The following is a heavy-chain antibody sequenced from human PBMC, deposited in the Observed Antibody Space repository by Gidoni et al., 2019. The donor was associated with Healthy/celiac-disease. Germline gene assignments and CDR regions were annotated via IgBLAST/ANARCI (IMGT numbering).Heavy chain of an antibody. Sequence: QVQLQQWGAGLLKPSETLSLTCAVYGWSFSGSYWSWIRQPPGKGLEWIGEINHSGSTNYNPSLKSRVTISVDTSKNQFSLKLSSVTAADTAVYYCARGGYYDSKGPLAFDIWGQGTMVTVSS. J-gene: IGHJ3*02. CDR1: GWSFSGSY. CDR2: INHSGST. CDR3: ARGGYYDSKGPLAFDI. D-gene: IGHD3-22*01. V-gene: IGHV4-34*01.